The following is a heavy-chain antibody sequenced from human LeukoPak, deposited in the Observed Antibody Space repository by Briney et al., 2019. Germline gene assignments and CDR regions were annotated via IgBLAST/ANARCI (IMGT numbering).Heavy chain of an antibody. CDR2: INANSGGA. V-gene: IGHV1-2*02. J-gene: IGHJ1*01. CDR3: ARGTTYYYDSSGSVGYFQH. D-gene: IGHD3-22*01. Sequence: ASVKVSCKASGYTFTRYYMNWVPQAPRQRLEWMGWINANSGGANYAQKFQGRGTMTRDTSISTAYMELSRLRSDDTAVYYCARGTTYYYDSSGSVGYFQHWGQGTLVTVSS. CDR1: GYTFTRYY.